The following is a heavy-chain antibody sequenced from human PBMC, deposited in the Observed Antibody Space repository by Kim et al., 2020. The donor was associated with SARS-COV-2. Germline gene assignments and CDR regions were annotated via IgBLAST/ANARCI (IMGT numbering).Heavy chain of an antibody. V-gene: IGHV4-59*01. CDR2: IYYSGST. J-gene: IGHJ5*02. D-gene: IGHD2-21*02. Sequence: SETLTLTCTVSGVSISGYYLSWIRQPPGKGLEWIGFIYYSGSTNYNPSLKSRVTILVDTYKNKFSLKLSSVTAPDTTVFYCGRAPITVVTVTPKFDPSG. CDR3: GRAPITVVTVTPKFDP. CDR1: GVSISGYY.